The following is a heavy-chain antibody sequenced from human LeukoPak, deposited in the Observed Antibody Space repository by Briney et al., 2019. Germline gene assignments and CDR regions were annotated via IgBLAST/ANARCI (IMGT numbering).Heavy chain of an antibody. CDR1: GFTFSDAW. CDR3: ARDPFSSIAAHYYGMDV. V-gene: IGHV3-15*01. D-gene: IGHD6-6*01. Sequence: GGSLRLSCAASGFTFSDAWMTWVRQAPGKGLEWVGRIKRKTDGGTTDYAAPVKGRFTISRDDSKNTLYLQMNSLRAEDTAVYYCARDPFSSIAAHYYGMDVWGQGTTVTVSS. CDR2: IKRKTDGGTT. J-gene: IGHJ6*02.